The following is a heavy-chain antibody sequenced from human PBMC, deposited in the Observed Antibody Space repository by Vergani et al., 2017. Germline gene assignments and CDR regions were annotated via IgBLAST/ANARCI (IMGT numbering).Heavy chain of an antibody. CDR3: AKLIQLWEF. V-gene: IGHV3-30*04. CDR1: GFTFSSYA. CDR2: ISYDGSNK. J-gene: IGHJ4*02. Sequence: QVQLVESGGGVVQPGRSLRLSCAASGFTFSSYAMHWVRQAPGKGLEWVAVISYDGSNKYYADSVKGRFTISRDNSKNTLYLQMNSLRAEDTAVYYCAKLIQLWEFWGQGTLVTVSS. D-gene: IGHD5-18*01.